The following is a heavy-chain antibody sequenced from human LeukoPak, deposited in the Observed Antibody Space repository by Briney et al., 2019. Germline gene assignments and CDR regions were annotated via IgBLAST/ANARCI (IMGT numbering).Heavy chain of an antibody. D-gene: IGHD1-1*01. Sequence: SETLSLTCTVSGGSISGYYWSWIRQPPGKGLEWIGYMYYSGSTNYKPSLKSRVTISVDTSKNQFSLNLRSVTAADTAVYYCARAHKLNAFDIWGQGTMVTVSS. V-gene: IGHV4-59*01. J-gene: IGHJ3*02. CDR2: MYYSGST. CDR3: ARAHKLNAFDI. CDR1: GGSISGYY.